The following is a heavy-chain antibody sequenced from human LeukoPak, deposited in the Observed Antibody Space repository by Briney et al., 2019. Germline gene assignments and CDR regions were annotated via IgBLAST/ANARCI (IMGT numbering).Heavy chain of an antibody. V-gene: IGHV3-9*01. D-gene: IGHD6-19*01. J-gene: IGHJ4*02. CDR3: ATSSREGEDSSGWASFDY. CDR1: GFIFDDYA. CDR2: ISWNSGSI. Sequence: PGGSLRLSCEASGFIFDDYAMHWVRQAPGKGLEWVSGISWNSGSIGYAESVKGRFTISRDNAKNSLYLQMNSLRAEDTALYYCATSSREGEDSSGWASFDYWGQGTLVTVSS.